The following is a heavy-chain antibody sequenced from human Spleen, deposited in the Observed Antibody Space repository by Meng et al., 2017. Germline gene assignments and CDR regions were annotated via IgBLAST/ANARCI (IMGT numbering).Heavy chain of an antibody. CDR3: ARGRKMSYYDTSAYYFWFDP. V-gene: IGHV4-61*01. CDR1: GGSVSSATYY. CDR2: IYDSGPT. Sequence: SETLSLTCTVSGGSVSSATYYWSWIRPAPGKGLECIGYIYDSGPTNYSPSLKRRVTISVDTSKNQFSLKVSSVTAADTAVYYCARGRKMSYYDTSAYYFWFDPWGQGTLVTVSS. D-gene: IGHD3-22*01. J-gene: IGHJ5*02.